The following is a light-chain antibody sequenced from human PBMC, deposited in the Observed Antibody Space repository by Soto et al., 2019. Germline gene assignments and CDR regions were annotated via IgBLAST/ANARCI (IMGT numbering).Light chain of an antibody. CDR2: EVS. V-gene: IGLV2-14*01. CDR1: SSDVGGYNY. J-gene: IGLJ3*02. Sequence: QSALTQPASVSGSPGQSITISCTGTSSDVGGYNYVSWYQQHPGKAPELMIYEVSNRPSGISTRFSGSKSGNTAYLTISGIQAEDEADYYCSSYTSSNSWVFGGGTKLTVL. CDR3: SSYTSSNSWV.